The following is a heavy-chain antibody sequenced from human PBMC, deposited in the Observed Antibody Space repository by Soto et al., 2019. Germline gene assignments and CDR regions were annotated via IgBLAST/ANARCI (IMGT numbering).Heavy chain of an antibody. V-gene: IGHV4-39*01. CDR1: GGSISSSSYY. Sequence: QLQLQESGPGLVKPSETLSLTCTVSGGSISSSSYYWGWIRQPQGKGLEWIGSIYYSGSTYYNPSLKSRVTTSRDTSTNQFSLKLSSVTAADTAVYYCARPRPKAYTVTNAFNSWGQGTRGTVST. CDR3: ARPRPKAYTVTNAFNS. J-gene: IGHJ3*02. D-gene: IGHD4-17*01. CDR2: IYYSGST.